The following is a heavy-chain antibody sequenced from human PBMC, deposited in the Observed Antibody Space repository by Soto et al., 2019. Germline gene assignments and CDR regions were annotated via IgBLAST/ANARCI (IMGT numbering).Heavy chain of an antibody. J-gene: IGHJ4*02. Sequence: PGGSLRLSCAASGFTFSSYSMNWVRQAPGKGLEWVSSISSSSSYIYYADSVKGRFTISRDNAKNSLYLQMNSLRAEDTAVYYCARARDTAMVMSYRGQGTLVTVSS. V-gene: IGHV3-21*01. CDR3: ARARDTAMVMSY. CDR1: GFTFSSYS. CDR2: ISSSSSYI. D-gene: IGHD5-18*01.